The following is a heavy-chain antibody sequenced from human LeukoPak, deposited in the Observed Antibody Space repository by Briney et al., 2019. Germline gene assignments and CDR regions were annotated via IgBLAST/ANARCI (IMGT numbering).Heavy chain of an antibody. V-gene: IGHV3-23*01. Sequence: GGSLRLSCAASEFTFSSYAMSWVRQAPGKGLEWVSAISGSGGSTNYADSVKGRFTISRDNSKNTLYLQMNSLRAEDTAVYYCARAVSFGEFSFDYWGQGNLVTVSS. CDR2: ISGSGGST. CDR1: EFTFSSYA. CDR3: ARAVSFGEFSFDY. D-gene: IGHD3-10*01. J-gene: IGHJ4*02.